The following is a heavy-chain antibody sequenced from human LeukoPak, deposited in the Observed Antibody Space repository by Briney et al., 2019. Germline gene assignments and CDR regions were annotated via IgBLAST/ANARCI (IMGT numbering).Heavy chain of an antibody. CDR1: GGSISSPNHY. J-gene: IGHJ4*02. CDR3: ARERLAGAADY. CDR2: INHSGST. Sequence: SETLSLTCSVSGGSISSPNHYWGWLRQPPGKGLEWIGEINHSGSTNYNPSLKSRVTISVDTSKNQFSLKLSSVTAADTAVYYCARERLAGAADYWGQGTLVTVSS. V-gene: IGHV4-39*07. D-gene: IGHD2-15*01.